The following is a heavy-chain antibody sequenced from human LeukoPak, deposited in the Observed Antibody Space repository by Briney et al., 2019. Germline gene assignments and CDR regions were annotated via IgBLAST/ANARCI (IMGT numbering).Heavy chain of an antibody. V-gene: IGHV4-4*07. CDR2: IYNSGTT. J-gene: IGHJ5*02. Sequence: SETPSLTCTVSGGSITSNYWNWIRQPAGKGLEWIGRIYNSGTTNYNPSLKSRVTMSMDTSKNEFSLKLSSVTAADTAVYFCARDPLYDINGNYFDTWGQGTLVTVSS. CDR3: ARDPLYDINGNYFDT. CDR1: GGSITSNY. D-gene: IGHD2-8*01.